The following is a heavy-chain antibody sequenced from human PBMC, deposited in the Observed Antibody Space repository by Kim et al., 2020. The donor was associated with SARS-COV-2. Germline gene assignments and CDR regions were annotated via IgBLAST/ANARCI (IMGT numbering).Heavy chain of an antibody. Sequence: SETLSLTCTVSGGSISSGGYYWSWIRQHPGKGLEWIGYIYYSGSTYYNPSLKSRVTISVDTSKNQFSLKLSSVTAADTAVYYCAGDYYDSSGYSLVPDYWGQGTLVTVSS. CDR3: AGDYYDSSGYSLVPDY. CDR1: GGSISSGGYY. CDR2: IYYSGST. J-gene: IGHJ4*02. V-gene: IGHV4-31*03. D-gene: IGHD3-22*01.